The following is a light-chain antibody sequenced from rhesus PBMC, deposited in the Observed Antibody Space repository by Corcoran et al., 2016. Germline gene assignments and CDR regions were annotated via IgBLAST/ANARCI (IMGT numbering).Light chain of an antibody. CDR1: QGSSNY. CDR3: RQHNGFPLT. Sequence: DIQMTQSPSSLSASVGDTVTTTCRASQGSSNYLAWDQQKPGKAPKPLVYYASTLESGVPSRFSGCGSGTAFTLTISSLQPAVFAIYSCRQHNGFPLTFSGRTKVQIK. V-gene: IGKV1S14*01. CDR2: YAS. J-gene: IGKJ4*01.